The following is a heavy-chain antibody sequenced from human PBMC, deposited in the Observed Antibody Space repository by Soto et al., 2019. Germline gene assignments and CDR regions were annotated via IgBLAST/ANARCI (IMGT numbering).Heavy chain of an antibody. D-gene: IGHD1-26*01. CDR1: GGSISSYY. CDR3: ARVATGRGSFDY. J-gene: IGHJ4*02. Sequence: QVQLQESGPGLVKPSETLSLTCTVSGGSISSYYWSWIRQPPGKGLEWIGYIYYSGSTNYNPSLKSRVTISVDTSKNQFSLKLSSVTAADTAVYYCARVATGRGSFDYWGQGTLVTVSS. V-gene: IGHV4-59*01. CDR2: IYYSGST.